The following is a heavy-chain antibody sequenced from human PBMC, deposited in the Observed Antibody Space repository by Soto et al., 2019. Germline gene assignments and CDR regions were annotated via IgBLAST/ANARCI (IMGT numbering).Heavy chain of an antibody. CDR1: GGSFSGYY. J-gene: IGHJ4*02. D-gene: IGHD3-16*02. CDR2: INHSGST. Sequence: PSETLSLTCAVYGGSFSGYYWSWIRQPPGKGLEWIGEINHSGSTNYNPSLKSRVTISVDTSKNQFSLKLSSVTAADTAVYYCARGVNRYFDYWGQGTLVTVSS. CDR3: ARGVNRYFDY. V-gene: IGHV4-34*01.